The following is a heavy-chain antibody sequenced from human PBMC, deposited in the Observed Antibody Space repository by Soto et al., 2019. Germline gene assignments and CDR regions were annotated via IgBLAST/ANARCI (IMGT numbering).Heavy chain of an antibody. V-gene: IGHV3-21*01. D-gene: IGHD6-13*01. CDR3: ASHISSSWYAESFQI. Sequence: GGSLRLSCAASGFTFSSYSMNWVRQAPGKGLEWVSSISSSSSYIYYADSVKGRFTISRDNAKNSLYLQMNSLRAEDTAVYYCASHISSSWYAESFQIWGQGTLVTVSS. J-gene: IGHJ1*01. CDR2: ISSSSSYI. CDR1: GFTFSSYS.